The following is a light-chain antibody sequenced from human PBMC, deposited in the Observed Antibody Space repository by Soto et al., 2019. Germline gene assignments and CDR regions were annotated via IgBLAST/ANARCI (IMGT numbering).Light chain of an antibody. CDR2: TVT. Sequence: QSALTQPRSVSGSPGQSVTIPCTGTSRDVGAYNYVSWYQQHPGKAPKLILHTVTNRPSGVPDRFSGYKSGNMASLTISGLQAEDEADYYCCSYAGSFTWVFGGGTKLTVL. CDR1: SRDVGAYNY. CDR3: CSYAGSFTWV. V-gene: IGLV2-11*01. J-gene: IGLJ2*01.